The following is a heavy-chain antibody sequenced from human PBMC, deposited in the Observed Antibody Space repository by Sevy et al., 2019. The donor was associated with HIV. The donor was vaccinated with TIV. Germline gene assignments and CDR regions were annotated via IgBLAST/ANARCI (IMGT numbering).Heavy chain of an antibody. D-gene: IGHD2-21*02. CDR3: ARLGAYCGGDCYPPSYYYYGMDV. V-gene: IGHV5-51*01. CDR1: GYSFTSYW. Sequence: GKSLKISCKGSGYSFTSYWIGWVRQMPGKGLEWMGIIYPGDSDTRYSPSFQGQVTISADKSISTAYLQWSSLKASDTAMYYCARLGAYCGGDCYPPSYYYYGMDVWGQGTTVTVSS. CDR2: IYPGDSDT. J-gene: IGHJ6*02.